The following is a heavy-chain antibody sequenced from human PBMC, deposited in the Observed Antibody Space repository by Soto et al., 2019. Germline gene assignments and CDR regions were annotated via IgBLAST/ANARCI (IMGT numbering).Heavy chain of an antibody. V-gene: IGHV3-23*01. J-gene: IGHJ5*02. Sequence: EVQLLESGGGLVQPGGSLRLSCAASGFTFSNYAMTWVRQAPGKGLEWVSGISGSGSSIYYADSVKGRFTISRDNSKNTLYLQMNILRAEDTAVYYCAKGGDSSSWQNWFDPWGQGTLVTVSS. CDR3: AKGGDSSSWQNWFDP. D-gene: IGHD6-13*01. CDR2: ISGSGSSI. CDR1: GFTFSNYA.